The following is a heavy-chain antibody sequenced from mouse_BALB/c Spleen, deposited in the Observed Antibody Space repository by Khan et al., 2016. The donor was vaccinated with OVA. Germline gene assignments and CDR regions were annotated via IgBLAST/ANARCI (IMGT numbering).Heavy chain of an antibody. J-gene: IGHJ2*01. V-gene: IGHV1-5*01. CDR3: ARNGFGNYESWDY. D-gene: IGHD2-1*01. CDR1: GYTFTNYW. CDR2: IFPGNSDT. Sequence: VQLQQSGTVLARPGASVKMSCKASGYTFTNYWMHWVKQRPGQGLEWIGTIFPGNSDTNYNQKFTGKAKLTAVTSTSTAYMELSSLTNEDSAVYYWARNGFGNYESWDYWGQGTTLTVSS.